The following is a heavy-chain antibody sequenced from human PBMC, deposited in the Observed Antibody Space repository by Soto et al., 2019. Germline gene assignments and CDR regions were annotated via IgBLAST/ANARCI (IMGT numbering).Heavy chain of an antibody. CDR3: ARGGGGVPIDY. CDR2: IYSGGNI. D-gene: IGHD3-16*01. J-gene: IGHJ4*02. CDR1: GITVSNTY. Sequence: EVQLVESGGGLVQPGGALRLSCAASGITVSNTYISWVRQAPGKGLEYVSVIYSGGNIYYADSVKSRFTISRDNSKNTLYLQMNSLRVEDTAVYYCARGGGGVPIDYWGQGTLVTVSS. V-gene: IGHV3-66*01.